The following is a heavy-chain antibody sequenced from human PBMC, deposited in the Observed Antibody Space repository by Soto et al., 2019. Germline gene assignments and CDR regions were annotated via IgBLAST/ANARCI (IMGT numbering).Heavy chain of an antibody. CDR1: GFTFSSYA. Sequence: EVQLLESGGGLVQPGGSLRLSCAASGFTFSSYAMRWVRQAPGKGLEWVSAISGSGGSTYYADSVKGRFTISRDYYKKTLYLKMNSLRAEDTAVYYCAKRGSGSYYDYWGQGTLVTVSS. CDR2: ISGSGGST. D-gene: IGHD3-10*01. J-gene: IGHJ4*02. V-gene: IGHV3-23*01. CDR3: AKRGSGSYYDY.